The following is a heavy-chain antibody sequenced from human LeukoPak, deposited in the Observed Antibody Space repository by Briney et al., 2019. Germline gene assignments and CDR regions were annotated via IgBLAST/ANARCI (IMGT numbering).Heavy chain of an antibody. V-gene: IGHV4-34*01. CDR1: GGSFSGYY. CDR2: INHSGST. D-gene: IGHD2-2*01. CDR3: ASKATLGYCSSTSCYRGRTWFDP. J-gene: IGHJ5*02. Sequence: SETLSLTCAVYGGSFSGYYWSWIRQPPGKGLEWIGEINHSGSTNYNPSLKSRVTMSVDTSKNQFSLKLSSVTAADTAVYYCASKATLGYCSSTSCYRGRTWFDPWGQGTLVTVSS.